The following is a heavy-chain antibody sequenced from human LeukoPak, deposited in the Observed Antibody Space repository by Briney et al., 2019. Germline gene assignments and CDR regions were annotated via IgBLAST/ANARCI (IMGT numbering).Heavy chain of an antibody. CDR2: IKQDGSEK. J-gene: IGHJ6*03. D-gene: IGHD2-2*01. CDR3: ARDGVVVPAAVYYYYYYMDV. V-gene: IGHV3-7*01. CDR1: GFTVSSNY. Sequence: PGGSLRLSCAASGFTVSSNYMSWVRQAPGKGLEWVANIKQDGSEKYYVDSVKGRFTISRDNAKNSLYLQMNSLRAEDTAVYYCARDGVVVPAAVYYYYYYMDVWGKGTTVTISS.